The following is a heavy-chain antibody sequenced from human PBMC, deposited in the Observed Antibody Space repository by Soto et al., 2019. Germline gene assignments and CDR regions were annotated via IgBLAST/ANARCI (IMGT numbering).Heavy chain of an antibody. J-gene: IGHJ5*02. CDR1: GGSFSGYY. Sequence: SETLSLTCAVYGGSFSGYYWGWIRQPPGQGLEWIGYMYHSGNTYYNPSLKGRVTISLDHSRNQFSLRLNSVTAADTAVYFCASSKYDVVAGSVWFDPWGQGTLVTVSS. CDR2: MYHSGNT. V-gene: IGHV4-34*01. CDR3: ASSKYDVVAGSVWFDP. D-gene: IGHD2-21*01.